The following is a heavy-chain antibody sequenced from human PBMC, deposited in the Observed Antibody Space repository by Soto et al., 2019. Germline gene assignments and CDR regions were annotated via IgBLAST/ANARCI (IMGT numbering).Heavy chain of an antibody. Sequence: SGPTLVNPTQTLTLTCTFSGFSLTSGVVGVGWIRQPPGEALEWLALIYWNDEQYYNPSLRNRLTINRDTSKNQVVLTMTNMDPVDTATYYCAHRLPGPSGYDVWGQGTTVTVSS. CDR1: GFSLTSGVVG. CDR2: IYWNDEQ. D-gene: IGHD6-13*01. J-gene: IGHJ6*02. V-gene: IGHV2-5*01. CDR3: AHRLPGPSGYDV.